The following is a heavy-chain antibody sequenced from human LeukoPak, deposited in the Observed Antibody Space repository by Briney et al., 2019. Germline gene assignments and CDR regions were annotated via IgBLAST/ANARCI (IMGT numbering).Heavy chain of an antibody. CDR2: INWNGGST. CDR1: GFTVSSNY. CDR3: ARNAGGAAAGDFDY. D-gene: IGHD6-13*01. Sequence: GGSLRLSCAASGFTVSSNYMSWVRQAPGKGLEWVSGINWNGGSTGHADSVKGRFTISRDNAKNSLYLQMNSLRAEDTALYYCARNAGGAAAGDFDYWGQGTLVTVSS. V-gene: IGHV3-20*04. J-gene: IGHJ4*02.